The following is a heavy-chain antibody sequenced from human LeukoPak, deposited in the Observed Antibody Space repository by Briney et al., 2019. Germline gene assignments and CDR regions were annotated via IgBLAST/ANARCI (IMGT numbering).Heavy chain of an antibody. CDR1: GFTVSSSY. V-gene: IGHV3-66*01. CDR3: ARDLVVPAAMLGYYYYYGMDV. D-gene: IGHD2-2*01. J-gene: IGHJ6*02. CDR2: IYSGGST. Sequence: GGSLRLSCAASGFTVSSSYMSWVRQAPGKGLEWVSVIYSGGSTYYADSVKGRFTISRDNSKNTLYLQMNSLRAEDTAVYYCARDLVVPAAMLGYYYYYGMDVWGQGTTVTVSS.